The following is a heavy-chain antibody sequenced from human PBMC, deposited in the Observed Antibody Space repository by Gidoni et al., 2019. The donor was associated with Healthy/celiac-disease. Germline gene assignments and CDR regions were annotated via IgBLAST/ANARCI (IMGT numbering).Heavy chain of an antibody. Sequence: QVQLVESGGGVVQPGRSLRLSCAASGFTFSSYGMHWVRQAPGKGLEWVAVKSYDGSNKYYSDSVKGRFTISRDNSKNTLYLQMNSLRAEDTAVYYCAKDRWVGSGYDLYYYYGMDVWGQGTTVTVSS. D-gene: IGHD5-12*01. CDR2: KSYDGSNK. V-gene: IGHV3-30*18. CDR1: GFTFSSYG. J-gene: IGHJ6*02. CDR3: AKDRWVGSGYDLYYYYGMDV.